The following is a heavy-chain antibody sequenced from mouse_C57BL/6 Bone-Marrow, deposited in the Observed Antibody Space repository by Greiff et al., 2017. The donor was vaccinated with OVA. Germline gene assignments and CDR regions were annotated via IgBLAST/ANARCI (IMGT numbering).Heavy chain of an antibody. CDR3: ARETSSGYFPFAY. V-gene: IGHV1-20*01. CDR1: GYSFTGYF. CDR2: INPYNGDT. D-gene: IGHD3-2*02. Sequence: DVKLQESGPELVKPGDSVKISCKASGYSFTGYFMNWVMQSHGKSLEWIGRINPYNGDTFYNQKFKGKATLTVDKSSSTAHMELRSLTSEDSAVYYCARETSSGYFPFAYWGQGTLVTVSA. J-gene: IGHJ3*01.